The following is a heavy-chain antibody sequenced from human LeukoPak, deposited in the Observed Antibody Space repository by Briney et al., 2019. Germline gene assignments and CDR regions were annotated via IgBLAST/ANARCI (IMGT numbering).Heavy chain of an antibody. J-gene: IGHJ4*02. CDR1: GFTFDDYG. Sequence: GGSLRLSCAASGFTFDDYGMSWVRQAPGKGLEWVSGINWSGGSTGYADSVKGRFTISRDNSKNTLYLQMNSLRAEDTAVYYCAKSHSSGWYPSYFDHWXXGTLVTVSS. V-gene: IGHV3-20*04. CDR2: INWSGGST. CDR3: AKSHSSGWYPSYFDH. D-gene: IGHD6-19*01.